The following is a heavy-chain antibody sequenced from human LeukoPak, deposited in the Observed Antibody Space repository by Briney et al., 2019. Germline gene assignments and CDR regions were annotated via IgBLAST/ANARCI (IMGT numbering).Heavy chain of an antibody. J-gene: IGHJ4*02. Sequence: NPSETLSLTCTVSGGSISSSSYYWGWIRQPPGKGLEWIGSIYYSGSTYYNPSLKSRVTISVDTSKNQFSLRLSSVTAADTAEYYCARDDRLRWLFDYWGQGTLVTVSS. CDR1: GGSISSSSYY. CDR3: ARDDRLRWLFDY. V-gene: IGHV4-39*07. D-gene: IGHD4-23*01. CDR2: IYYSGST.